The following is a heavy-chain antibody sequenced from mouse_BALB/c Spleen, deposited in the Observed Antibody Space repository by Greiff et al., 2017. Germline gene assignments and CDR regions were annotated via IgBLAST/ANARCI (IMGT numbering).Heavy chain of an antibody. Sequence: EVKLEESGGGLVQPGGSLRLSCATSGFTFTDYYMSWVRQPPGKALEWLGFIRNKANGYTTEYSASVKGRFTISRDNSQSILYLQMNTLRAEDSATYYCARDGSSLYAMDYWGQGTSVTVSS. V-gene: IGHV7-3*02. J-gene: IGHJ4*01. CDR3: ARDGSSLYAMDY. D-gene: IGHD1-1*01. CDR1: GFTFTDYY. CDR2: IRNKANGYTT.